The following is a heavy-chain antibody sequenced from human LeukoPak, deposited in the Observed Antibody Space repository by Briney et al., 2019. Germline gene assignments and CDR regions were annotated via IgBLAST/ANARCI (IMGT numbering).Heavy chain of an antibody. CDR2: IYYSGST. J-gene: IGHJ3*02. D-gene: IGHD6-19*01. Sequence: SETLSLTCTVSGGSISSSSYYWGWIRQPPGKGLEWIGSIYYSGSTYYNPSLKSRVTISVDTSKNQFSLKLSSVTAADTAVYYCAREADSSGWADIWGQGTMVTVSS. CDR3: AREADSSGWADI. CDR1: GGSISSSSYY. V-gene: IGHV4-39*07.